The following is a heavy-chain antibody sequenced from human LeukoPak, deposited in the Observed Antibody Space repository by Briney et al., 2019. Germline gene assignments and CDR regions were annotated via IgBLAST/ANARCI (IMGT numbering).Heavy chain of an antibody. CDR1: GGSISSYY. CDR3: ARGYSSSAGRPDY. V-gene: IGHV4-59*08. J-gene: IGHJ4*02. Sequence: SETLSLTCTVSGGSISSYYWSWIRQPPGKGLEWIGYIYYSGSTNYNPSLKSRVTISVDTSKKQFSLKLSSVTAADTAVYYCARGYSSSAGRPDYWGQGTLVTVSS. D-gene: IGHD6-6*01. CDR2: IYYSGST.